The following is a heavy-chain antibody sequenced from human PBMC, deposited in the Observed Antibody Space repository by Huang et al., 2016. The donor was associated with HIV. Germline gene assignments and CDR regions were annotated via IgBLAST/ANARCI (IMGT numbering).Heavy chain of an antibody. Sequence: QLQLQGSGPGLVKPSETLSLTCTVSGGSITSGSYYWGWIRQPPGKGLEWVGSIYYSESTDYNPVLKSRVTLSVDTSKNQFSRKLSSVTAADTAVYYCARHFSYYDSSGYTPWDAFDIWGQGTMVTVSS. J-gene: IGHJ3*02. V-gene: IGHV4-39*01. CDR2: IYYSEST. CDR3: ARHFSYYDSSGYTPWDAFDI. CDR1: GGSITSGSYY. D-gene: IGHD3-22*01.